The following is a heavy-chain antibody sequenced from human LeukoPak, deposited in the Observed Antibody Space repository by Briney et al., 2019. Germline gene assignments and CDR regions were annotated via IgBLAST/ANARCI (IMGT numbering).Heavy chain of an antibody. V-gene: IGHV1-46*01. CDR3: ARGRFPTKRSAYYYGAFDI. Sequence: ASVKVSCKASGYTFTIYYMHWVRQAPGQGLEWMGIVNPSGGSTSYAQKFQGRVTMTRDTSTSTVYMELSSLRSEDTALYYCARGRFPTKRSAYYYGAFDIWGQGTMVTVSS. CDR2: VNPSGGST. CDR1: GYTFTIYY. J-gene: IGHJ3*02. D-gene: IGHD3-22*01.